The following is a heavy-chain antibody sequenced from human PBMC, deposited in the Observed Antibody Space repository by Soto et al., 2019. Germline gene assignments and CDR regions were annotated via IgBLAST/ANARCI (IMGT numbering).Heavy chain of an antibody. D-gene: IGHD3-10*01. CDR2: IDPNSVGP. J-gene: IGHJ3*02. V-gene: IGHV1-2*02. Sequence: QVQLVQSGAEVKKPGASVKVSCKASGYTFTGHYMHWVRQDPGQGLEWMGWIDPNSVGPNYAQKFQARVTMTRDPSSSTAYMELSRMRSNDTAVYYCAREPMVRAAHGFDIWGQGTMVTVSS. CDR1: GYTFTGHY. CDR3: AREPMVRAAHGFDI.